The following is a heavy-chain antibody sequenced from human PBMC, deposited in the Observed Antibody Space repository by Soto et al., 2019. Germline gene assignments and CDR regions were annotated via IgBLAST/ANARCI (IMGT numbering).Heavy chain of an antibody. Sequence: GGSLRLSCAASGFSFSISSMHWVRQAPGKGPEWVALISSDGTNKFYADSVKGRFTISRDNSKSTLYLQVDSLRPEDAAVYYCARDQKTSGSQHWAFNYFDSWGQGTLVTVSS. V-gene: IGHV3-30-3*01. CDR2: ISSDGTNK. D-gene: IGHD2-15*01. CDR1: GFSFSISS. CDR3: ARDQKTSGSQHWAFNYFDS. J-gene: IGHJ4*02.